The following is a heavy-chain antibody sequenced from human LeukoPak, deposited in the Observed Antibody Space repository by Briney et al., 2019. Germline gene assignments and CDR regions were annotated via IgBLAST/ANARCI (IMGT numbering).Heavy chain of an antibody. CDR2: ISSSGSTI. CDR3: AKNGYSSSWILGY. D-gene: IGHD6-13*01. CDR1: GFTFSSYE. Sequence: PGGSLRLSCAASGFTFSSYEMNWVRQAPGKGLEWVSYISSSGSTIYYADSVKGRFTISRDNSKNTLYLQMNSLRAEDTAVYYCAKNGYSSSWILGYWGQGTLVTVSS. V-gene: IGHV3-48*03. J-gene: IGHJ4*02.